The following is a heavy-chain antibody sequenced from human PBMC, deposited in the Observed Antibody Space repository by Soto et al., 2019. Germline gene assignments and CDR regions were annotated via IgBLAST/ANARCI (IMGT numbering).Heavy chain of an antibody. CDR3: ARMAMGGYCSSTSCYADY. J-gene: IGHJ4*02. CDR1: GGTFSSYA. V-gene: IGHV1-69*13. CDR2: IIPIFGTA. D-gene: IGHD2-2*01. Sequence: SVKVSCKASGGTFSSYAISWVRQAPGQGLEWMGGIIPIFGTANYAQKFQGRVTITADESTSTAYMELSSLRSEDTAVYYCARMAMGGYCSSTSCYADYWGQGTLVTVSS.